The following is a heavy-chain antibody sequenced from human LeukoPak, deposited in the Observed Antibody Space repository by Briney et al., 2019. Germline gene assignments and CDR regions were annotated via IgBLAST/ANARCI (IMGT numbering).Heavy chain of an antibody. CDR1: GYTFTGYY. Sequence: ASVKVSCKASGYTFTGYYMNWVRQAPGQVLEWMGWINPNSGGTNYAQKFQGSVTMTRDTSISTAYMELSRLRSDDTAVYYCARDLGLAVAGPENDYWGQGTLVTVSS. J-gene: IGHJ4*02. CDR2: INPNSGGT. V-gene: IGHV1-2*02. CDR3: ARDLGLAVAGPENDY. D-gene: IGHD6-19*01.